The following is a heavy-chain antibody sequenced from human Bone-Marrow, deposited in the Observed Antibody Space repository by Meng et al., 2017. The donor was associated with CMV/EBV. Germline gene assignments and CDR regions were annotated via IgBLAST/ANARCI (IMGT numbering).Heavy chain of an antibody. CDR2: IWYDGSNK. CDR3: AKDPSRLEWSPTADY. CDR1: GFTFSSYG. D-gene: IGHD3-3*01. J-gene: IGHJ4*02. V-gene: IGHV3-33*06. Sequence: GGSLRLSCAASGFTFSSYGMHWVRQAPGKGLEWVAVIWYDGSNKYYADSVKGRFTISRDNSKNTLYLQMNSLRAEDTAVYYCAKDPSRLEWSPTADYWGQGTLVTVSS.